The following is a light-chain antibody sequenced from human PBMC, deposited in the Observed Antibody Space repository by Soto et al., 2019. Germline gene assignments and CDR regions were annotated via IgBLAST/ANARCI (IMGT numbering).Light chain of an antibody. CDR2: GAS. Sequence: EIVMTQPPATLSASPGERANLSCRASQSSSSELAWYQQKPGQPPRLLIYGASTRATGVPARFTGSGSGSDFTLTISGLQSEDFAVYYCQQGHNWPLTFGQGTRLEI. CDR1: QSSSSE. J-gene: IGKJ2*01. CDR3: QQGHNWPLT. V-gene: IGKV3-15*01.